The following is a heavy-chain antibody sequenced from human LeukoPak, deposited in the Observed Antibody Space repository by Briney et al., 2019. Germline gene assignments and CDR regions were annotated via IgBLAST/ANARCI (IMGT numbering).Heavy chain of an antibody. J-gene: IGHJ2*01. V-gene: IGHV3-7*01. Sequence: GGSLRLSCAASGFTFSSYWMSWVRQAPGKGLEWVANIKEDGSDKNYVDSVKGRFTISRDNAQNSLYLQMNSLRAEDTAVYYCTRWLDWYFDLWGRGTLLSVSS. D-gene: IGHD5-12*01. CDR2: IKEDGSDK. CDR1: GFTFSSYW. CDR3: TRWLDWYFDL.